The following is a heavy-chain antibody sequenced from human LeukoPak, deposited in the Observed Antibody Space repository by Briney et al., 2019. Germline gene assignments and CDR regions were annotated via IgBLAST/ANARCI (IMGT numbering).Heavy chain of an antibody. J-gene: IGHJ4*02. CDR2: ISYDGSNK. CDR3: ARDGLLWFGVPYYFDY. D-gene: IGHD3-10*01. V-gene: IGHV3-30-3*01. CDR1: GFTFSSYA. Sequence: GGSLRLSCAASGFTFSSYAMHWVRQAPGKGLEWVAVISYDGSNKYYADSVKGRFTISRDNSKNTLYLQMNSLRAEDTAVYYCARDGLLWFGVPYYFDYWGQGTLVTVSS.